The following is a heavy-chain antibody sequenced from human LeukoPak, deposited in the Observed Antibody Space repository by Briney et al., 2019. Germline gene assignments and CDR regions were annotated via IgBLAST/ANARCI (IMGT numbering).Heavy chain of an antibody. CDR2: MNPNSGNT. D-gene: IGHD5-18*01. CDR3: ARGSGYSYGYDAFDI. CDR1: GYTFTSYD. Sequence: ASVKVSCKASGYTFTSYDINWMRQATGQGLEWMGWMNPNSGNTGYAQKFQGRVTMTRNTSISTAYMELSSLRSEDTAVYYCARGSGYSYGYDAFDIWGQGTMVTVSS. J-gene: IGHJ3*02. V-gene: IGHV1-8*01.